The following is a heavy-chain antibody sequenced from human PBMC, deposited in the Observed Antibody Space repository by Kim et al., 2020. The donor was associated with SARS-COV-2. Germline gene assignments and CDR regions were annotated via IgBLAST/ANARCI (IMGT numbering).Heavy chain of an antibody. Sequence: GGSLRLSCAASGFTFSNYAMNWVRLAPGKGLECVSGISSSGGGTYYADSVKGRFTISRDNSKNTLYLQMNSLRAEDTAVYYCAKDLPIYGDSVFGAFDIWGQGTMVTVSS. J-gene: IGHJ3*02. CDR3: AKDLPIYGDSVFGAFDI. D-gene: IGHD4-17*01. CDR2: ISSSGGGT. CDR1: GFTFSNYA. V-gene: IGHV3-23*01.